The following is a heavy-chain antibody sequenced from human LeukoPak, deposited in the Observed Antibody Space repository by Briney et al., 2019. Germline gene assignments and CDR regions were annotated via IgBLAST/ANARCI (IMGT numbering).Heavy chain of an antibody. CDR3: ATRYSFNYLGY. CDR2: IWYDGSHK. J-gene: IGHJ4*02. Sequence: GGSLRLSCAASGFTFSSYGMHWVRQAPGKGLEWVAVIWYDGSHKYYADSVKGRFTISRDNSENTLYLQMNSLRAEDTAVYYCATRYSFNYLGYWGQGTLVTVSS. CDR1: GFTFSSYG. V-gene: IGHV3-33*01. D-gene: IGHD5-18*01.